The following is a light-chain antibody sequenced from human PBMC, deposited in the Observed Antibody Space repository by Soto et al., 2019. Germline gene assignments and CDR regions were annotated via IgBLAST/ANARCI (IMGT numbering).Light chain of an antibody. CDR3: QQYYSNPRT. J-gene: IGKJ1*01. CDR1: QSVLYSANNKNY. CDR2: WAS. V-gene: IGKV4-1*01. Sequence: DIVMTQSPDSLAVSLGERATFNCKSSQSVLYSANNKNYLAWYQQKPGQPPKLLIFWASTRESGVPNRFSGSGSGTDFTLTINNLQAEDVAVYYCQQYYSNPRTFGQGTKVEIK.